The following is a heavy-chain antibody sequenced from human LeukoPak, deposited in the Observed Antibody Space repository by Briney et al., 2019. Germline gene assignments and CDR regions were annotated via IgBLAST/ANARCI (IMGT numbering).Heavy chain of an antibody. CDR2: MYHSGST. D-gene: IGHD6-13*01. V-gene: IGHV4-38-2*01. CDR1: GYSISSGYY. J-gene: IGHJ6*03. Sequence: TSETLSLTCAVSGYSISSGYYWGWIRQSPGKGLEWIGTMYHSGSTYYNPSVKSPATISVDTSKNRFSLKLSSVTAADTAVYYCVRVEAAGPYYYMDVWGKGTTVTVSS. CDR3: VRVEAAGPYYYMDV.